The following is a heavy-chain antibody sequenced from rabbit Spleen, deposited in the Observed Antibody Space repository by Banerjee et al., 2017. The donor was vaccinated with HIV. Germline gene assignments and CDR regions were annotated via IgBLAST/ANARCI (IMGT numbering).Heavy chain of an antibody. CDR2: IDSGSSAFT. V-gene: IGHV1S40*01. D-gene: IGHD1-1*01. J-gene: IGHJ4*01. Sequence: QSLEESGGDLVKPGASLTLTCTASGVSFSFTHYMCWVRQAPGKGPEWIACIDSGSSAFTYFANWAKGRFTISKTSSTTVTLKMTSLTAADTATYFCARDLTSVIGWNFNLWGQGTLVTVS. CDR1: GVSFSFTHY. CDR3: ARDLTSVIGWNFNL.